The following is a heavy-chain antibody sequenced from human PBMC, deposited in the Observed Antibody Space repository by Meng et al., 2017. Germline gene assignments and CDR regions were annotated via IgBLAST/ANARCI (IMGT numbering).Heavy chain of an antibody. J-gene: IGHJ4*02. Sequence: SETLSLTCAVSGGSISSSNWWSWVRQPPGKGLEWIGEIYHSGSTNYNPSLKSRVTISVDKSKNQFSLKLNSVSAADTAVYYCTRASVWYSGGYWGQGTLVTVSS. CDR1: GGSISSSNW. V-gene: IGHV4-4*02. CDR2: IYHSGST. CDR3: TRASVWYSGGY. D-gene: IGHD1-26*01.